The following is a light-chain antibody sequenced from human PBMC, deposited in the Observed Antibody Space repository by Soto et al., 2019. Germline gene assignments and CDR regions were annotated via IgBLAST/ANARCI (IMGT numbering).Light chain of an antibody. Sequence: QSVLTQPPSVSAAPGQKVTISCSGSSSNIGNNYVSWYQQLPGTAPKLLIYDNNKRPSGIPDRFSGFKSGTSATLGITGLQTGDEAIYYCGTWDSSLSAGVVFGGGTKLTVL. CDR3: GTWDSSLSAGVV. J-gene: IGLJ2*01. CDR2: DNN. CDR1: SSNIGNNY. V-gene: IGLV1-51*01.